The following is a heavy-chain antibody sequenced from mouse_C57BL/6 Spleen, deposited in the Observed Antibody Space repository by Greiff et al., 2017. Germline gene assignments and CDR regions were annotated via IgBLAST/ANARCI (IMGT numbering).Heavy chain of an antibody. Sequence: QVQLKESGAELVKPGASVKISCKASGYAFSSYWMNWVKQRPGKGLEWIGQIYPGDGDTNYNGKFKGKATLTADKSSSTAYMQLSSLTSEDSAVYCCARGGIYGSSSAWFAYWGQGTLVTVSA. D-gene: IGHD1-1*01. CDR2: IYPGDGDT. J-gene: IGHJ3*01. CDR1: GYAFSSYW. CDR3: ARGGIYGSSSAWFAY. V-gene: IGHV1-80*01.